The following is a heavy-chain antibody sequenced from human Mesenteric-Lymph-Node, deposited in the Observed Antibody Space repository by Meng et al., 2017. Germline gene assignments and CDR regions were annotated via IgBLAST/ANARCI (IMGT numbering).Heavy chain of an antibody. V-gene: IGHV3-33*01. CDR2: IWYDGSNK. Sequence: GESLKISCAASGFTFSSYGMHWVRQAPGKGLEWVAVIWYDGSNKYYADSVKGRFTISRDNSKNTLYLQMNSLRAEDTAVYYCARDVGGGYSDYWGQGTLVTVSS. D-gene: IGHD3-16*01. J-gene: IGHJ4*02. CDR1: GFTFSSYG. CDR3: ARDVGGGYSDY.